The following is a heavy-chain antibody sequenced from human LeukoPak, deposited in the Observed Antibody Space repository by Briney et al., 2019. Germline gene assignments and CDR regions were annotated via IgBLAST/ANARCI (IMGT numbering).Heavy chain of an antibody. CDR2: INPNTGDT. J-gene: IGHJ4*02. CDR3: ATGSKGLRFNYYFDY. CDR1: GYTFIGYY. V-gene: IGHV1-2*02. D-gene: IGHD5-12*01. Sequence: GASVKVSCKASGYTFIGYYMHWVRQAPGQGLEWMRWINPNTGDTNFAQKFQGRVTMTRDTSIATAYLELSRLNSDDTAVYYCATGSKGLRFNYYFDYWGQGTLVTVSS.